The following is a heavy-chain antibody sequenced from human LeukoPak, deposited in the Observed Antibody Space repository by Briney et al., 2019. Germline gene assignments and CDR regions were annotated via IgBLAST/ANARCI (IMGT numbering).Heavy chain of an antibody. CDR3: ARDPLYSGSPPADAFDI. Sequence: ASVKVSCKASGYTFTSYGISWVRQAPGQGLEWMGWISAYNGNTNYAQKLQGRVTMTTDTSTSTAYMELRSLRSDDTAVYYCARDPLYSGSPPADAFDIWGQGTMVTVSS. J-gene: IGHJ3*02. CDR1: GYTFTSYG. CDR2: ISAYNGNT. V-gene: IGHV1-18*01. D-gene: IGHD1-26*01.